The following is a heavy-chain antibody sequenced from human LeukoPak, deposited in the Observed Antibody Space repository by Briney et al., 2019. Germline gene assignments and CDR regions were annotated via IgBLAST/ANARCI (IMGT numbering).Heavy chain of an antibody. CDR1: GGTFSSYA. J-gene: IGHJ4*02. V-gene: IGHV1-69*05. D-gene: IGHD3-22*01. CDR3: ARDKQDGDYYDSSGYSDY. CDR2: IIPIFGTA. Sequence: SVKVSCKASGGTFSSYAISWVRQAPGQGLEWMGGIIPIFGTANYAQKFQGRVTFTTDESTSTAYMELSSLRSEDTAVYYCARDKQDGDYYDSSGYSDYWGQGTLVTVSS.